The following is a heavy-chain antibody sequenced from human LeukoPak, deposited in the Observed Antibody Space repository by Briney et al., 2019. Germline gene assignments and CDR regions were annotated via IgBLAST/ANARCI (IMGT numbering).Heavy chain of an antibody. Sequence: PGGCLRLSCAASGFTFSSYSMHWVRQAPGKGLEYGSAISSNGGSTYYANSVKGRFTSSRDNSKNTLYLQMGSLRAEDMAVYYCARGHGDYVLEGYGMDVWGQGTTVTVSS. CDR3: ARGHGDYVLEGYGMDV. CDR2: ISSNGGST. D-gene: IGHD4-17*01. J-gene: IGHJ6*02. V-gene: IGHV3-64*01. CDR1: GFTFSSYS.